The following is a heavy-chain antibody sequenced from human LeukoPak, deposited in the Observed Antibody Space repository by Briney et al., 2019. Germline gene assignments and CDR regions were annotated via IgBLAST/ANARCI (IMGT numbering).Heavy chain of an antibody. Sequence: GRSLRLSCAASGFTVSSNYISWVRQAPGKWLEWVSVIYSGGSTSYADSVKGRFTISRDNSRNTLYLQMNSLRAEDTAVYYCARANEWLRYFDYWGQGTLVTISS. J-gene: IGHJ4*02. CDR2: IYSGGST. D-gene: IGHD5-12*01. CDR1: GFTVSSNY. V-gene: IGHV3-53*01. CDR3: ARANEWLRYFDY.